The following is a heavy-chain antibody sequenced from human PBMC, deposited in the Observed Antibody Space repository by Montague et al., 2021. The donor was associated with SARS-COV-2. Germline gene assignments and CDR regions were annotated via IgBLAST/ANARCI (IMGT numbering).Heavy chain of an antibody. J-gene: IGHJ5*02. V-gene: IGHV2-70*20. Sequence: PALVKPTQTLTLTCTFSGFSLSTSGMCVSWVRQPPGKALEWLALIDRDDEYYNTSLMTRITISKDTSKNQVVLTFTNMDPVDTATYFCARGIGGCSSVIFEPWGQGTLVTVAS. CDR2: IDRDDE. CDR1: GFSLSTSGMC. D-gene: IGHD1-26*01. CDR3: ARGIGGCSSVIFEP.